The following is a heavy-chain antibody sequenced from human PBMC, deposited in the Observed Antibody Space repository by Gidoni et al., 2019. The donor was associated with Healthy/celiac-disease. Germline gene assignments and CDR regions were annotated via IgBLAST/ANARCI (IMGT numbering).Heavy chain of an antibody. Sequence: EVQLVESGGGLIQPGGSLRLSCAASGFTGSSNYMSWVRQAPGKGLEWVSVIYSGGSTYYADSVKGRFTISRDNSKNTLYLQMNSLRAEDTAVYYCARDSITYYDFWSGSYYGMDVWGQGTTATVSS. CDR2: IYSGGST. V-gene: IGHV3-53*01. CDR3: ARDSITYYDFWSGSYYGMDV. D-gene: IGHD3-3*01. CDR1: GFTGSSNY. J-gene: IGHJ6*02.